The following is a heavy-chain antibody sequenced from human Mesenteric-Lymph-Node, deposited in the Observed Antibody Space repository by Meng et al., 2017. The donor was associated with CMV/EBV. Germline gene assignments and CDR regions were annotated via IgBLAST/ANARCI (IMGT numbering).Heavy chain of an antibody. CDR1: DTFSNLY. CDR2: INHSNGRT. D-gene: IGHD3-22*01. CDR3: ARDSVDTTGYYYTFDY. V-gene: IGHV1-46*01. J-gene: IGHJ4*02. Sequence: DTFSNLYIHWVRQARGQGREWMGRINHSNGRTNAAEKFQGRLSMTGDKATSTVYMEVSSLTAEDTAVYFCARDSVDTTGYYYTFDYWGQGTLVTVSS.